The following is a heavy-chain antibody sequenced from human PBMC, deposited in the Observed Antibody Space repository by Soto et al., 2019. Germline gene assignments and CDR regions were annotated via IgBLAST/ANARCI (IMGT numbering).Heavy chain of an antibody. V-gene: IGHV3-30*04. CDR2: ILNDGSNK. J-gene: IGHJ3*02. CDR3: TGVWDAYYSGDVVYI. CDR1: GFTFNNYA. D-gene: IGHD3-10*01. Sequence: QVQLVESGGGVVQPGRSLRLSCAASGFTFNNYAMHWVRQAPGKGLEWVADILNDGSNKNYADSVKGRFIISRDNSQNTVYLQMNILRLEDTSLYYCTGVWDAYYSGDVVYIWCQGTMVIVSS.